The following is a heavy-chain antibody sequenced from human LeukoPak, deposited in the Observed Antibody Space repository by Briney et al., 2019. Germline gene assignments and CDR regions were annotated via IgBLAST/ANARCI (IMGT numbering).Heavy chain of an antibody. CDR1: GGSFSGYY. V-gene: IGHV4-34*01. J-gene: IGHJ3*02. Sequence: SETLSLTCAVYGGSFSGYYWNWIRQPPGKGLEWIGEINHSGSTNYNPSLKSRVTMSVDTSKNQFSLELSSVTAADTAVYYCARGLGVVVIHTSAFDIWGQGTMVTVSS. D-gene: IGHD3-22*01. CDR2: INHSGST. CDR3: ARGLGVVVIHTSAFDI.